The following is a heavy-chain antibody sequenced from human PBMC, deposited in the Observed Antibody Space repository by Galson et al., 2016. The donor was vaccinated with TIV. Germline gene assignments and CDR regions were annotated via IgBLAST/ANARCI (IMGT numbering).Heavy chain of an antibody. Sequence: ETLSLTCTVSGGSINSYYWSWIRQPPGRGLEWSGDIYYSGSTTYNPSLKGRVTISVDRSKNQFSLKMSSVTAADTAVYYCARDKTALVTVDFHYYYMDVWGKGAMVAVSS. CDR2: IYYSGST. D-gene: IGHD2-21*02. V-gene: IGHV4-59*01. CDR1: GGSINSYY. J-gene: IGHJ6*03. CDR3: ARDKTALVTVDFHYYYMDV.